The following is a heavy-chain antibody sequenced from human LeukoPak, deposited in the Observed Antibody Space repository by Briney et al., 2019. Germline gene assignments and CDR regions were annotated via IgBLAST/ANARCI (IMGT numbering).Heavy chain of an antibody. V-gene: IGHV3-33*01. D-gene: IGHD5-24*01. CDR3: ARESGYNPEPVAFDI. CDR1: GFTFSRYG. J-gene: IGHJ3*02. Sequence: PGGSLRLSCSGTGFTFSRYGIHWVRQAPGEGLEWVTVIRYDGGEEYYADSVRGRFTISRDNSKNTVYLQMNNLRAEDTALYYCARESGYNPEPVAFDIWGQGTTVAVSS. CDR2: IRYDGGEE.